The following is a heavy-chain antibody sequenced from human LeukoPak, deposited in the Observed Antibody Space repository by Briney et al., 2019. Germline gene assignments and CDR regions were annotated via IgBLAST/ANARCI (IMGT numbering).Heavy chain of an antibody. CDR3: VRGQARLGWFDP. J-gene: IGHJ5*02. CDR2: ISHSGST. CDR1: AYSISSGYY. V-gene: IGHV4-38-2*02. Sequence: SETLSLTCSVSAYSISSGYYWGWIRQPPGKGLEWIGSISHSGSTYYNPSLKSRVTISVDTSKNQFSLKPRSLTAADTAVYYCVRGQARLGWFDPWGQGTLVTVSS. D-gene: IGHD6-19*01.